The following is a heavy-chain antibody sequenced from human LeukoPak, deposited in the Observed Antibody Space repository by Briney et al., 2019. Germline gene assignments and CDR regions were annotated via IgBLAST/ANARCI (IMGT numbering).Heavy chain of an antibody. CDR1: GFTFSDYG. D-gene: IGHD1-14*01. V-gene: IGHV3-33*01. J-gene: IGHJ3*01. Sequence: GGSLRFSCAASGFTFSDYGMHWVRQAPGKGLEWVAVIWSDGSNEYYSDSVKGRFTISRDNSRNTLYLHMNSLRADDTALYYCARASGVFDLWGQGTLVTVSS. CDR3: ARASGVFDL. CDR2: IWSDGSNE.